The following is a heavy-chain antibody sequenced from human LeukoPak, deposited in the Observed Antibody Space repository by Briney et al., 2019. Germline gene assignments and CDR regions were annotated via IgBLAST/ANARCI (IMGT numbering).Heavy chain of an antibody. CDR1: GGSISSLY. CDR2: IYYSGST. J-gene: IGHJ6*02. CDR3: ARDRRGLPPHYGMDV. V-gene: IGHV4-59*01. D-gene: IGHD5-18*01. Sequence: SETLSLTCSVSGGSISSLYWSWIRQPPGKGLEWIGYIYYSGSTNYNPSLKSRVTISVDTSKNQFSLKLSSVTAADTAVYYCARDRRGLPPHYGMDVWGQGTTVTVSS.